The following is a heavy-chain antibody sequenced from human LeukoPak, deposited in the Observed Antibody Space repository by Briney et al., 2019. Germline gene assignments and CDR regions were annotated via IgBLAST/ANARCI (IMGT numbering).Heavy chain of an antibody. V-gene: IGHV1-18*01. CDR2: ISAYNGNT. D-gene: IGHD3-10*01. CDR3: ARGAYYYGPGSSPFDY. CDR1: GYTFTSYG. Sequence: ASLKVSCKASGYTFTSYGISWVRQAPGQGLEWMGWISAYNGNTNYAQKLQGRVTMTTDTSTSTAYMELRSLRSDDTAVYYCARGAYYYGPGSSPFDYWGQGTLVTVSS. J-gene: IGHJ4*02.